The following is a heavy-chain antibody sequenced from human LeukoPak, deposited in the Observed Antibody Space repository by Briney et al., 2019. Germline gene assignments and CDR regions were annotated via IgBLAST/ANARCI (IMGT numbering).Heavy chain of an antibody. D-gene: IGHD2-8*01. V-gene: IGHV3-74*01. Sequence: PGGSLRLSCAASGFTLSNSWMHWVRQAPGKGLVWVSRIDPDGNTDYAASVKGRFTISSDNAKNTLYLQMNSLRAEDTAVYRCARGVRGPHDFWGQGTLVTVSS. CDR1: GFTLSNSW. CDR2: IDPDGNT. J-gene: IGHJ4*02. CDR3: ARGVRGPHDF.